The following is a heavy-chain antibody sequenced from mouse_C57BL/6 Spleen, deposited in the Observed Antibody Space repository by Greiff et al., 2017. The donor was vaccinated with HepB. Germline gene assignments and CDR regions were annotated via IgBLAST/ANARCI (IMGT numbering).Heavy chain of an antibody. Sequence: EVKLVESEGGLVQPGSSMKLSCTASGFTFSDYYMAWVRQVPEKGLEWVANINYDGSSTYYLDSLKSRFIISRDNAKNILYLQMSSLKPEDTATYYCARALDGYYYSDYWGQGTTLTVSS. CDR1: GFTFSDYY. CDR2: INYDGSST. D-gene: IGHD2-3*01. V-gene: IGHV5-16*01. J-gene: IGHJ2*01. CDR3: ARALDGYYYSDY.